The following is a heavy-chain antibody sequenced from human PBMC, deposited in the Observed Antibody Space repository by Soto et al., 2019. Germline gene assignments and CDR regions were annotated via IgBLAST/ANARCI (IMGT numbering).Heavy chain of an antibody. J-gene: IGHJ4*02. CDR2: ISYDGSNK. CDR1: GFTFSSYA. Sequence: GGSLRLSCAASGFTFSSYAMHWVRQAPGKGLEWVAVISYDGSNKYYADSVKGRFTISRDNSKNTLYLQMNSLRAEDTAVYYCARNWNYFDYWRQGTLVTVSS. D-gene: IGHD1-1*01. V-gene: IGHV3-30-3*01. CDR3: ARNWNYFDY.